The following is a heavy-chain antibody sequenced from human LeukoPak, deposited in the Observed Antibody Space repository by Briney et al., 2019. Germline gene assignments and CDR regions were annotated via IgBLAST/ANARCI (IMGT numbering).Heavy chain of an antibody. J-gene: IGHJ6*03. Sequence: SETLSLTCTVSGYSISSGYYWGWIRQPPGKGLEWIGSIYHSGSTYYNPSLKSRVTISVGTSKNQFSLKLSSVTAADTAVYYCARDQGRPYYYYYMDVWGKGTTVTVSS. V-gene: IGHV4-38-2*02. CDR2: IYHSGST. CDR1: GYSISSGYY. CDR3: ARDQGRPYYYYYMDV.